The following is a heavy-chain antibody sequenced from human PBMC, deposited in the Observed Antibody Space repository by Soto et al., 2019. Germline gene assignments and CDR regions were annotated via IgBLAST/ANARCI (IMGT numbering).Heavy chain of an antibody. V-gene: IGHV3-30-3*01. CDR2: ISYDGSNK. CDR1: GFTFSSYA. CDR3: ASPPVFPYYFDY. J-gene: IGHJ4*02. Sequence: GGSLRLSCAASGFTFSSYAMHWVRQAPGKGLEWVAVISYDGSNKYYADSVKGRFTISRDNSKNTLYLQMNSLRAEDTAVYYCASPPVFPYYFDYWGQGTLVTVSS. D-gene: IGHD2-8*01.